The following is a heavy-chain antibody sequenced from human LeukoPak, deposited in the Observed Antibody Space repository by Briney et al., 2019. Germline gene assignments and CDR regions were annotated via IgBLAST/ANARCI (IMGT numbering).Heavy chain of an antibody. Sequence: GASVKVSCKASGYTFTSYGISWVRQAPGQGLEWMGWISAYNGNTKYAQKLQGRVTMTTDTSTSTAYMEVGSLRSDDTAVYYCARLDYGDYRDYFDYWGQGTLVTVSS. V-gene: IGHV1-18*01. CDR3: ARLDYGDYRDYFDY. D-gene: IGHD4-17*01. J-gene: IGHJ4*02. CDR1: GYTFTSYG. CDR2: ISAYNGNT.